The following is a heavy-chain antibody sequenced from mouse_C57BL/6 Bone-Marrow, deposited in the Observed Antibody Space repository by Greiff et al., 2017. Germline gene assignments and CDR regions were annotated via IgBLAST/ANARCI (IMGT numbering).Heavy chain of an antibody. Sequence: QVQLKQSGTVLARPGASVKMSCKTSGYTFTSYWMHWVKQRPGRGLEWIGRIDPNSGGTKYNEKFKSKATLTVDKPSSTAYMQLSSLTSEDSAVYYCARAPLRYYFDYWGQGTTLTVSS. CDR2: IDPNSGGT. J-gene: IGHJ2*01. D-gene: IGHD1-1*01. V-gene: IGHV1-72*01. CDR1: GYTFTSYW. CDR3: ARAPLRYYFDY.